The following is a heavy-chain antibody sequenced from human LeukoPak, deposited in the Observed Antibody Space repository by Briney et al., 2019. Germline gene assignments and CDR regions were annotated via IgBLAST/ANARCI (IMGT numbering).Heavy chain of an antibody. V-gene: IGHV3-66*01. CDR1: GFSFSNNY. Sequence: GGSLRLSCAASGFSFSNNYMSWVRQAPGKGLEWVSVIYSGGSTFYSDSAKGGFTISIDNYKNTRYLQMKSLIAEDTAVYYCASDSYSPEYFQHWGQGTLVTVSS. CDR2: IYSGGST. D-gene: IGHD2-15*01. CDR3: ASDSYSPEYFQH. J-gene: IGHJ1*01.